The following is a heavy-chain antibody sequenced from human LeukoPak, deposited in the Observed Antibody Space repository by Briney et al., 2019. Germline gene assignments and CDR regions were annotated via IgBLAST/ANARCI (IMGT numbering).Heavy chain of an antibody. CDR3: AKDWAVVGIDWFDP. V-gene: IGHV3-30*18. D-gene: IGHD6-19*01. CDR2: ISYDGSNK. J-gene: IGHJ5*02. Sequence: GGSLRLSCAASGFTFSSYGMHWVRQAPGKGLEWAAVISYDGSNKYYADSVKGRFTISRDNSKNTLYLQMNSLRAEDTAVYYCAKDWAVVGIDWFDPWGQGTLVTVSS. CDR1: GFTFSSYG.